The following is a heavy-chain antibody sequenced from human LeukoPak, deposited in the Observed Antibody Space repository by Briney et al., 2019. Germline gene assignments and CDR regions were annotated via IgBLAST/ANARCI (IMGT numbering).Heavy chain of an antibody. CDR1: GFTFSSYG. CDR2: ISYDGSNK. J-gene: IGHJ3*02. V-gene: IGHV3-30*18. CDR3: AKGGDGYNSHDAFDI. D-gene: IGHD5-24*01. Sequence: GRSLRLSCAASGFTFSSYGMHRVRQAPGKGLEWVAVISYDGSNKYYADSVKGRFTISRDNSKNTLYLQMNSLSAEDTAVYYCAKGGDGYNSHDAFDIWGQGTMVTVSS.